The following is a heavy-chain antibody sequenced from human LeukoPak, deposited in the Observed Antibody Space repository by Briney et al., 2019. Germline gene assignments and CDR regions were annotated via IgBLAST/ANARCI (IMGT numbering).Heavy chain of an antibody. J-gene: IGHJ4*02. V-gene: IGHV3-48*03. CDR3: ARVQSGSERGFDY. CDR2: ISSSGSTI. D-gene: IGHD5-12*01. CDR1: GFTFSSYE. Sequence: GGSLRLSCAASGFTFSSYEMNWVREAPGKGLEWVSYISSSGSTIYYADSVKGRFTSSRDNAKNSLYLQMNSRRAEDTAVYYCARVQSGSERGFDYWGQGTLVTVSS.